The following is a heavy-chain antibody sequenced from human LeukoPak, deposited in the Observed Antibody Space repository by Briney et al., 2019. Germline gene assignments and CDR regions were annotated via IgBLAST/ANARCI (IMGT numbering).Heavy chain of an antibody. CDR2: ISSSGSSI. D-gene: IGHD3-22*01. CDR1: GLTFSSYE. V-gene: IGHV3-48*03. Sequence: PGGSLRLSCAASGLTFSSYEMNWVRQAPGKGLEWVSYISSSGSSIYYADSVRGRFTISRDNAKKSLYLQMHSLRAEDTAVYYCARDSHKFDSSGYYPDAFDIWGQGTMVTVSS. CDR3: ARDSHKFDSSGYYPDAFDI. J-gene: IGHJ3*02.